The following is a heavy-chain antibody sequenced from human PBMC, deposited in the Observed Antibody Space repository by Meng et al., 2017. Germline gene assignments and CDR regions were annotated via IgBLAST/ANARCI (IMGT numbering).Heavy chain of an antibody. J-gene: IGHJ4*02. CDR1: GFTFSSYA. CDR3: ARDFWSGYYDVTDLDY. D-gene: IGHD3-3*01. CDR2: ISYDGSNK. V-gene: IGHV3-30*01. Sequence: QGELVELGGGVVQPGRALRLSCAASGFTFSSYAMHWVRQAPGKGLEWVAVISYDGSNKYYADSVKGRFTISRDNSKNTPYLQMNSLRAEDTAVYYCARDFWSGYYDVTDLDYWGQGTLVTVSS.